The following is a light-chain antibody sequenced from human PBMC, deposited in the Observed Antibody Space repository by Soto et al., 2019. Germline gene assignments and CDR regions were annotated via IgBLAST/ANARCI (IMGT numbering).Light chain of an antibody. V-gene: IGLV1-47*02. CDR1: SSNIGSNY. J-gene: IGLJ1*01. Sequence: QSALTQPPSASGSPGQRVTISCSGSSSNIGSNYVFWYQHLPGMAPKLLIYSDNQRPSGVPDRFSGSKSGTSASLAISGLRSEDEADYYCAAWDDALSGYVFGTGTKVTVL. CDR2: SDN. CDR3: AAWDDALSGYV.